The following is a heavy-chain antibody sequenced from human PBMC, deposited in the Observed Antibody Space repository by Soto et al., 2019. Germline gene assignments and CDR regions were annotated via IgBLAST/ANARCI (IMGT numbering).Heavy chain of an antibody. Sequence: KTSETLSLTCTVSGGSISSYYWSWIRQPPGKGLEWIGYIYYSGSTNYNPSLKSRVTISVDTSKNQFSLKLSSVTAADTAVYYCARANGGYDSSGYYYRCAFDIWGQGTMVTVSS. D-gene: IGHD3-22*01. CDR2: IYYSGST. V-gene: IGHV4-59*01. CDR3: ARANGGYDSSGYYYRCAFDI. J-gene: IGHJ3*02. CDR1: GGSISSYY.